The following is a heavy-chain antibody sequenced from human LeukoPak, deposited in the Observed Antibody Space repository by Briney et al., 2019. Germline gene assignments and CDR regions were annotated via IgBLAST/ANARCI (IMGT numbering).Heavy chain of an antibody. CDR1: GFTFSTYS. J-gene: IGHJ4*02. CDR2: ISSSSSDR. CDR3: VRDSQVGDTADLGY. Sequence: QPGGSLRLSCAASGFTFSTYSMNWVRQAPGKGLEWISYISSSSSDRNYADSVKGRFAISRDNAQNSLYLQMSSPRAEDTAVYYCVRDSQVGDTADLGYWGQGTLVTVSS. V-gene: IGHV3-48*01. D-gene: IGHD1-26*01.